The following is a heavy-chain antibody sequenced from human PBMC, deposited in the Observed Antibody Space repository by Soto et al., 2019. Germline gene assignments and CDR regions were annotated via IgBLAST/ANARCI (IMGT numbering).Heavy chain of an antibody. CDR3: ARDRTTESGSYPFMVFDY. D-gene: IGHD1-26*01. Sequence: GGSLRLSCAASGFTFSSYGMHWVRQAPGKGLEWVAVIWYDGSNKYYADSVKGRFTISRDNSKNTLYLQMNSLRAEDTAVYYCARDRTTESGSYPFMVFDYWGQGTLVTVSS. V-gene: IGHV3-33*01. CDR1: GFTFSSYG. CDR2: IWYDGSNK. J-gene: IGHJ4*02.